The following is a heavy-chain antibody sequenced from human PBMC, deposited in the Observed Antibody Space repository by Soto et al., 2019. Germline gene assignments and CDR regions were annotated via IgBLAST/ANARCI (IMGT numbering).Heavy chain of an antibody. CDR2: IRSKAYGGTT. V-gene: IGHV3-49*04. CDR1: GFTFGDYA. J-gene: IGHJ6*02. CDR3: TRGGIAARRPPYYYYGMDV. D-gene: IGHD6-6*01. Sequence: PGGSLRLSCTASGFTFGDYAMSWVRQAPGKGLEWVGFIRSKAYGGTTEYAASVKGRFTISRDDSKSIAYLQMNSLKTEDTAVYYCTRGGIAARRPPYYYYGMDVWGQGTTVTVSS.